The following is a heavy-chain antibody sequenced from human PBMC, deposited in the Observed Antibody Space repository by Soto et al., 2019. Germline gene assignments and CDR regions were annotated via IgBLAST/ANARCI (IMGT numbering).Heavy chain of an antibody. Sequence: EVHLLESGGGLVQPGGSLRLSCAASGFTFNNFAMSWVRQAPGKGLEWVSTVSSRSGSIYYAGSVKGRFTISRDNSKNTLYLQMNSLRAEDTASYYCAKEGYDLLGYMDVWGKGTTVNVSS. V-gene: IGHV3-23*01. D-gene: IGHD5-12*01. J-gene: IGHJ6*03. CDR3: AKEGYDLLGYMDV. CDR2: VSSRSGSI. CDR1: GFTFNNFA.